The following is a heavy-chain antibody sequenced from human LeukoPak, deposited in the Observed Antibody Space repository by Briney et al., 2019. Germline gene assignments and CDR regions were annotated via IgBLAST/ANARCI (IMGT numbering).Heavy chain of an antibody. D-gene: IGHD3-22*01. Sequence: SVKVSRKASGGTFNTYAISWVRQAPGQGLEGMGGIIPIFGTANYAQKFQGRVTITADESTKTAYMELSSLRSEDTAVYYCARQPMIGYYFDYWGQGTLVTVSS. CDR2: IIPIFGTA. J-gene: IGHJ4*02. CDR3: ARQPMIGYYFDY. CDR1: GGTFNTYA. V-gene: IGHV1-69*13.